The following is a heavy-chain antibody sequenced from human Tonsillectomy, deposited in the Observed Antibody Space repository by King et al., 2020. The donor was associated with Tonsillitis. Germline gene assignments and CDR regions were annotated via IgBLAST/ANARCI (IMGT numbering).Heavy chain of an antibody. CDR1: GGSFSTYY. Sequence: QESGPGLVKPSETLSLTCTVSGGSFSTYYWIWIRQPPGKGLEWIGYISYTGSTNYNPSLKSRVTISVDTSKNQFSLKLSSVTAADTAVYYCAREFTDGSGSHYFYYGLDVWGQGTTVTVSS. CDR2: ISYTGST. CDR3: AREFTDGSGSHYFYYGLDV. J-gene: IGHJ6*02. V-gene: IGHV4-59*01. D-gene: IGHD3-10*01.